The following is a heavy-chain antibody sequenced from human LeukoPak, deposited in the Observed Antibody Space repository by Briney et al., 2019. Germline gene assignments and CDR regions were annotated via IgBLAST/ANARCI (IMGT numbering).Heavy chain of an antibody. D-gene: IGHD5-18*01. CDR2: ISGSGGRT. CDR3: AKDVGVQLWLYFDY. Sequence: PGGSLRLSCAASGFTFSSYAMSWVRQAPGKGLEWVSAISGSGGRTYYADSVKGRFTISRDNSKNTLYLQMNSLRAEDTAVYYCAKDVGVQLWLYFDYWGQGTLVTVSS. CDR1: GFTFSSYA. J-gene: IGHJ4*02. V-gene: IGHV3-23*01.